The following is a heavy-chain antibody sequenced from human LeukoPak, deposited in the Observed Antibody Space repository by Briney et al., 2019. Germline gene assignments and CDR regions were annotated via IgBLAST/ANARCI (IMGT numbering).Heavy chain of an antibody. V-gene: IGHV3-7*03. Sequence: GGSLRLSCAASGFTFRSYWMSWVRQAPGKGLEWVANINQGGSVKYYVDSVKGRFTISRDNSKNTLYLQMNSLRAEDTAVYYCAVEGSYYDFWSGAFDPWGQGTLVTVSS. D-gene: IGHD3-3*01. CDR3: AVEGSYYDFWSGAFDP. CDR2: INQGGSVK. CDR1: GFTFRSYW. J-gene: IGHJ5*02.